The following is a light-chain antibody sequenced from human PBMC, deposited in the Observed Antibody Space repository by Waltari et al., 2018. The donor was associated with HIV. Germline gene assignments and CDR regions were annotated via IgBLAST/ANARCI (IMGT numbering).Light chain of an antibody. CDR3: QTWGSGIQV. V-gene: IGLV4-69*01. J-gene: IGLJ1*01. CDR1: RAHSSYA. Sequence: QLVLTQSPSASLGASVKLTCTPSRAHSSYAIPWQPQQPEQGPRYLMKLNNDGSHTKGDRIPNRFPGSSSGAERYLTISSLQSEDEADYYCQTWGSGIQVFGSGTKVTVL. CDR2: LNNDGSH.